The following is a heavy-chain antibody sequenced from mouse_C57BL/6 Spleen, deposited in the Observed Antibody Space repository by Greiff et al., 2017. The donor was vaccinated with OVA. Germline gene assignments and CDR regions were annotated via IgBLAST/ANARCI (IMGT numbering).Heavy chain of an antibody. CDR3: AREDGYYSY. Sequence: VMLVESGAELARPGASVKMSCKASGYTFTSYTMHWVKQRPGQGLEWIGYINPSSGYTKYNQKFKDKATLTADKSSSTAYMQLSSLTSEDSAVYYCAREDGYYSYWGQGTLVTVSA. CDR1: GYTFTSYT. J-gene: IGHJ3*01. D-gene: IGHD2-3*01. CDR2: INPSSGYT. V-gene: IGHV1-4*01.